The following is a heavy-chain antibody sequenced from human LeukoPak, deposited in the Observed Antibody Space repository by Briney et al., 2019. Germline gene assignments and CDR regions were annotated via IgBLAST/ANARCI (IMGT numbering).Heavy chain of an antibody. V-gene: IGHV4-59*01. Sequence: PSETLSLTCTVSGGSISSYYWSWIRQPPGKGLEWIGYIYYSGSTNYNPSLKSRVTISVDTSKNQFSLKLSSVTAADTAVYSCARASHSSSWYVGYFQHWGQGTLVTVSS. CDR1: GGSISSYY. CDR3: ARASHSSSWYVGYFQH. CDR2: IYYSGST. D-gene: IGHD6-13*01. J-gene: IGHJ1*01.